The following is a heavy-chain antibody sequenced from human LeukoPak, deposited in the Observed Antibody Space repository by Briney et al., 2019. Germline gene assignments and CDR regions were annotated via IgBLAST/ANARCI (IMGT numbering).Heavy chain of an antibody. D-gene: IGHD6-6*01. Sequence: GGSLRLSCAASGFTSSSYSMNWVRQAPGKGLEWVSSISSSSSYIYYADSVKGRFTISRDNAKNSLYLQMNSLRAEDTAVYYCARRGGSSGGDFDYWGQGTLVTVSS. V-gene: IGHV3-21*01. CDR2: ISSSSSYI. CDR1: GFTSSSYS. CDR3: ARRGGSSGGDFDY. J-gene: IGHJ4*02.